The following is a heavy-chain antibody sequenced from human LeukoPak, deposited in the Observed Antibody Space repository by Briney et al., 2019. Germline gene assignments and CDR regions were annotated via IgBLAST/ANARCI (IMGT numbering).Heavy chain of an antibody. D-gene: IGHD3-16*01. Sequence: ASVKVSCKASGYTFTDYYVHWVRQAPGQGLEWMGWIKPNRGGTNFAQKFQGRVTMTRDTSISTAYMELSRLTSDDTAVYYCARASFWESPINWFAPWGQGTLVTVSS. CDR1: GYTFTDYY. CDR2: IKPNRGGT. J-gene: IGHJ5*02. V-gene: IGHV1-2*02. CDR3: ARASFWESPINWFAP.